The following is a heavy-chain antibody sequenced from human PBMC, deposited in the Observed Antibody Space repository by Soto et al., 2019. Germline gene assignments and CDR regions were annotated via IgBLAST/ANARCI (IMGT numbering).Heavy chain of an antibody. CDR3: ARGSSGARGVTSAWGYYYYYGMDV. D-gene: IGHD6-19*01. J-gene: IGHJ6*02. CDR1: GGTFSSYA. CDR2: IIPIFGTA. Sequence: GASVKVSCKASGGTFSSYAISWLRQAPGQGLEWMGGIIPIFGTANYAQKFQGRVTITADESTSTAYMELSSLRTEDTAVYYCARGSSGARGVTSAWGYYYYYGMDVWGQGTTVTLSS. V-gene: IGHV1-69*13.